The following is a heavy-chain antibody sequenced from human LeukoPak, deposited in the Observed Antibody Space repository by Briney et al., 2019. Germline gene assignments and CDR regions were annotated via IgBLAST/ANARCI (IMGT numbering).Heavy chain of an antibody. CDR2: INHSGST. D-gene: IGHD5-18*01. CDR1: GGSFSGYY. J-gene: IGHJ4*02. CDR3: ARGYSYGYFY. Sequence: KASETLSLTCAVYGGSFSGYYWSWIRQPPGKGLEWIGEINHSGSTNYNPSLKSRVTISVDTSKNQFSLKLNSVTAADTAVYYCARGYSYGYFYWGQGTLVTVSS. V-gene: IGHV4-34*01.